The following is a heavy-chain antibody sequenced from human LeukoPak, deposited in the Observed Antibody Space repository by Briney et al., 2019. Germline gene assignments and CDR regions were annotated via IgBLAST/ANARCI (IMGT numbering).Heavy chain of an antibody. J-gene: IGHJ4*02. CDR2: TSYDGSSK. Sequence: PGGSLRLSCAASGFTFSTYAMHWVRQAPGKGLEWVAVTSYDGSSKYYTVSVKGRFTISRDNSKNTLYLQMNSLRVEDTAVYYCARAWDYYGSGSYPDYWGQGTLVPVSS. CDR1: GFTFSTYA. V-gene: IGHV3-30*04. CDR3: ARAWDYYGSGSYPDY. D-gene: IGHD3-10*01.